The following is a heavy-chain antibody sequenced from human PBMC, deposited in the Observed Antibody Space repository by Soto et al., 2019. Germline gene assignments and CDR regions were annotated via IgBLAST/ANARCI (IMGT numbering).Heavy chain of an antibody. J-gene: IGHJ6*02. Sequence: ASVKVSCKASGYTFTNYVMHWARQAPGQGLEWMGWINTYNGNTNYAQNLQGRVTLTTDTSTSTAYMELTSLRSNDTAIYYCAMVDVYVTPSPQDVWGQGTTVTVSS. CDR2: INTYNGNT. D-gene: IGHD3-16*01. V-gene: IGHV1-18*01. CDR3: AMVDVYVTPSPQDV. CDR1: GYTFTNYV.